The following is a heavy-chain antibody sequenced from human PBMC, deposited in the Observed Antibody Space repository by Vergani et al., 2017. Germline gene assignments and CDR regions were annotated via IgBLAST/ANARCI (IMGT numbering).Heavy chain of an antibody. CDR3: TSGLRFLEWLVNY. CDR2: IRSKANSYAT. J-gene: IGHJ4*02. Sequence: EVQMVESGGGLVQPGGSLKLSCAASGFTFSGSAMHWVRQASGKGLEWVGRIRSKANSYATAYAASVKGRFTISRDDSKNTAYLQMNSLKTEDTAVYYCTSGLRFLEWLVNYWGQGTLVTVSS. D-gene: IGHD3-3*01. CDR1: GFTFSGSA. V-gene: IGHV3-73*02.